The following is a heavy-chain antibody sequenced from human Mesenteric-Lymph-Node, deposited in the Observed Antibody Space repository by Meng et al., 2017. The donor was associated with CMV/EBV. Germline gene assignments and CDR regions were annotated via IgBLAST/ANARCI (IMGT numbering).Heavy chain of an antibody. CDR3: ASPGITGTTYYFDY. V-gene: IGHV1-2*02. CDR1: GYTFTGYY. D-gene: IGHD1-7*01. J-gene: IGHJ4*02. Sequence: ASVKVSCKASGYTFTGYYMHWVRQAPGQGLEWMGWINPNSGGTNYVQKFQGRVTMTRDTSISTAYMELSRLRSDDTAVYYCASPGITGTTYYFDYWGQGTLVTVSS. CDR2: INPNSGGT.